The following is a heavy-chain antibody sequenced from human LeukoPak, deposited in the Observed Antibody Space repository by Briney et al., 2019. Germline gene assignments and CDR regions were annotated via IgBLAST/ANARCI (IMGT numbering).Heavy chain of an antibody. Sequence: GGSLRLSCAASGFTISSFSMNWVRQAPGKGLEWVSSISSSSSHIYYADSVKGRFTISRHNAKNSLYLQMNSVRAEDTAVYYCARAYSGTYGLGYYYMDVWGKGTTVTISS. D-gene: IGHD1-26*01. CDR2: ISSSSSHI. CDR3: ARAYSGTYGLGYYYMDV. CDR1: GFTISSFS. V-gene: IGHV3-21*01. J-gene: IGHJ6*03.